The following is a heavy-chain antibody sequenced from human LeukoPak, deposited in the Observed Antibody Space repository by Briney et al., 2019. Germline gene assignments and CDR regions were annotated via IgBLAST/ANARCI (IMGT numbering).Heavy chain of an antibody. CDR1: GYTFTSYY. CDR3: ARAGGYSYGFVGTYYYYYMDV. D-gene: IGHD5-18*01. V-gene: IGHV1-2*02. J-gene: IGHJ6*03. CDR2: INPNSGGT. Sequence: ASVKVSCKASGYTFTSYYMHWVRQAPGQGLEWMGWINPNSGGTNYAQKFQGRVTMTRDTSISTAYMELSRLRSDDTAVYYCARAGGYSYGFVGTYYYYYMDVWGKGTTVTVSS.